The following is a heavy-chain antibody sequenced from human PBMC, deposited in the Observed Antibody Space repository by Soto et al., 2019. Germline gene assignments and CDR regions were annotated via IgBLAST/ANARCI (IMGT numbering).Heavy chain of an antibody. V-gene: IGHV4-34*01. J-gene: IGHJ5*02. CDR1: GGSFSGYY. CDR2: IKHSGGT. Sequence: QVRLKQRGAGLLKPSETLSLTCDVYGGSFSGYYWSWIRQSPGKGLEWIGQIKHSGGTNYNPLIKRRVTISVDTPRNQFSLKLSSVTAAATAVYFCARTYYYRSGTYFAWFDPWGQGTLVTVSS. CDR3: ARTYYYRSGTYFAWFDP. D-gene: IGHD3-10*01.